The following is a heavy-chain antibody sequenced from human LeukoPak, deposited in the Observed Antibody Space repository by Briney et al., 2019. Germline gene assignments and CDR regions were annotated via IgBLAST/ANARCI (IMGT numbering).Heavy chain of an antibody. D-gene: IGHD6-19*01. CDR2: FDPEDGET. CDR1: GYTLTELS. CDR3: ASLTSYSCGIYYYYYGMDV. J-gene: IGHJ6*02. Sequence: WASVKVSCKVSGYTLTELSMHWVRQAPGKGLEWMGGFDPEDGETIYAQKFQGRVTMTEDTSTDTAYMELSSLRSEDTAVYYCASLTSYSCGIYYYYYGMDVWGQGTTVTVSS. V-gene: IGHV1-24*01.